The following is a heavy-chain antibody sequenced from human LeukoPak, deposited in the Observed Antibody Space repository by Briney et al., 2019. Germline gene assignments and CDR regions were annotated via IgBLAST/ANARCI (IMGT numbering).Heavy chain of an antibody. V-gene: IGHV4-38-2*02. CDR3: ARHTRGSIGFDP. Sequence: PSETLSLTCTVSGYSISSGYYWGWIRPPPGKGLEWIGSIYYSGSTYYNPSLKSRVTISVDTSKNQFSLKLSSVTAADTAVYYCARHTRGSIGFDPWGQGTLVTVSS. CDR1: GYSISSGYY. D-gene: IGHD3-10*01. CDR2: IYYSGST. J-gene: IGHJ5*02.